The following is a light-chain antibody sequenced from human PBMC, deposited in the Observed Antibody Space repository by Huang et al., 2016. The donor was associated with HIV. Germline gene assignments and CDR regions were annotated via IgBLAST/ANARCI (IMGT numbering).Light chain of an antibody. Sequence: DIQMTQSPSSLSASVGDTVIITCRASQNISKYLIWYQQVPGRAPKLLIYGTSNLQRGVSLMRFSGRASGTDFTLTITSLQPEDAATYFCQQSYGIPRTFGLGT. J-gene: IGKJ2*01. CDR2: GTS. V-gene: IGKV1-39*01. CDR3: QQSYGIPRT. CDR1: QNISKY.